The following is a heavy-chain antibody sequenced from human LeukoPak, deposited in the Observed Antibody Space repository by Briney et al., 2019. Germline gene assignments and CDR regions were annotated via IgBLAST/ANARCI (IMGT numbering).Heavy chain of an antibody. CDR1: GYTFTSYG. Sequence: ASVKVSCKASGYTFTSYGISWVRQAPGQGLEWMGWISAYNGNTNCAQKLQSRVTMTTDTSTSTAYMELRSLRSDDTAVYYCARNAINCSGGSCYLDYAFDIWGQGTMVTVSS. V-gene: IGHV1-18*01. CDR3: ARNAINCSGGSCYLDYAFDI. J-gene: IGHJ3*02. D-gene: IGHD2-15*01. CDR2: ISAYNGNT.